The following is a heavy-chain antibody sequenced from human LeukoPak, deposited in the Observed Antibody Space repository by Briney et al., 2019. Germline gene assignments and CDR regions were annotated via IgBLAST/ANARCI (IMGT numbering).Heavy chain of an antibody. CDR1: GFTFINYG. CDR2: ISDDGSNR. J-gene: IGHJ5*02. CDR3: AKDPTYYYGSGRRFDP. Sequence: PGGSLRLSCAASGFTFINYGMHWVRQAPGKGLEWVAAISDDGSNRYYADSVKGRFTISRDNSKNTLYLQMNSLRAEDTAVYYCAKDPTYYYGSGRRFDPWGQGTLVTVSS. V-gene: IGHV3-30*18. D-gene: IGHD3-10*01.